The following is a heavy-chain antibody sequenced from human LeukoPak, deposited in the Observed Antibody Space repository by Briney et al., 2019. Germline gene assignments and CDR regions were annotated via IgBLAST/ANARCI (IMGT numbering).Heavy chain of an antibody. V-gene: IGHV1-69*04. J-gene: IGHJ4*02. CDR3: ATYYYDSSGYYRAGYYFDY. CDR2: IIPIFGIA. D-gene: IGHD3-22*01. CDR1: GGTFSSYA. Sequence: ASVKVSCKASGGTFSSYAISWGRQAPGQGLEWMGRIIPIFGIANYAQKFQGRVTITADKSTSTAYMELSSLRSEDTAVYYCATYYYDSSGYYRAGYYFDYWGQGTLVTVSS.